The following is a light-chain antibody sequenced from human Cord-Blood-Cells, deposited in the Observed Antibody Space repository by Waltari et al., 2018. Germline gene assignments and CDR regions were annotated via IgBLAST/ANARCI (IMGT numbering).Light chain of an antibody. CDR2: YVY. J-gene: IGLJ1*01. CDR1: SYNIGYNA. CDR3: AAWDDSLNGYV. V-gene: IGLV1-36*01. Sequence: QSLRTQPPSVADAPRHRVTISCSVSSYNIGYNAVNWYQQLTGKAPKLLIYYVYLLPSGVSDRFSGSKSRTSASLAISGLQSEDEADYYCAAWDDSLNGYVFGTGTKVTVL.